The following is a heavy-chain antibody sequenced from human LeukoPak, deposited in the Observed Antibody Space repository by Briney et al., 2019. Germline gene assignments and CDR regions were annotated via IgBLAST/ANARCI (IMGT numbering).Heavy chain of an antibody. V-gene: IGHV3-23*01. Sequence: PGGSLRLSCATSGFTFSSYAMSWVRQAPGKGLEWVAGIHADSGRTYHADSVKGRFTIFRDNSKNTLYLQMNSLRAEDTAVYYCAKTMATITTFDYWGQGTLVTVSS. CDR1: GFTFSSYA. J-gene: IGHJ4*02. D-gene: IGHD5-24*01. CDR2: IHADSGRT. CDR3: AKTMATITTFDY.